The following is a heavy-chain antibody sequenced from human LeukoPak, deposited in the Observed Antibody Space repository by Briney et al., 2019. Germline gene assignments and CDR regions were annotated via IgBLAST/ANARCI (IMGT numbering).Heavy chain of an antibody. V-gene: IGHV1-69*01. CDR1: GGTFSSYA. D-gene: IGHD3-10*01. J-gene: IGHJ4*02. Sequence: SVKVSCKASGGTFSSYAISWVRQAPGQGLEWMGGIIPIFGTANYAQKFQGRVTITADESTSTAYMELSSLRSEDTAVYYCARDKAAVRGVFDYWGQGTLVTVSS. CDR2: IIPIFGTA. CDR3: ARDKAAVRGVFDY.